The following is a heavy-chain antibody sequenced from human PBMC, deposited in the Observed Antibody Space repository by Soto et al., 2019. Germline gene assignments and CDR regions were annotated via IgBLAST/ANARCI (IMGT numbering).Heavy chain of an antibody. J-gene: IGHJ4*02. CDR3: AKSNNTGWFHFDS. Sequence: SLRLSCAASGFIFDDYAMHWVRQTPGKGLEWVSAIDWNSGSLDYADSVKGRFTISRDNTKKSLYLQMNSLRAEDTALYFCAKSNNTGWFHFDSWGQGILVTVSS. V-gene: IGHV3-9*01. CDR2: IDWNSGSL. CDR1: GFIFDDYA. D-gene: IGHD6-19*01.